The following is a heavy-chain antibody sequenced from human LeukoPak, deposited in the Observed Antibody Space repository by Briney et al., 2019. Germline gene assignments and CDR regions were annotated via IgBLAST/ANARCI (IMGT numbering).Heavy chain of an antibody. J-gene: IGHJ4*02. CDR3: ARSLPSWPASMYYFDY. Sequence: ASVKVSCKASGYTFTSYGISWVRQAPGQGLEWMGRTNPNSGGTNYAQKFQGRVTMTRDTSISTAYMELSRLRSDDTAVYYCARSLPSWPASMYYFDYWGQGTLVTVSS. V-gene: IGHV1-2*06. CDR1: GYTFTSYG. D-gene: IGHD2-2*01. CDR2: TNPNSGGT.